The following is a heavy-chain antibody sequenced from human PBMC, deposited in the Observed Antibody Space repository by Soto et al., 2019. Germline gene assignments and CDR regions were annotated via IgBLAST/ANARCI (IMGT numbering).Heavy chain of an antibody. CDR3: ARGPLEWLSLTSGHHNWFDP. CDR1: GGSISSGGYS. J-gene: IGHJ5*02. V-gene: IGHV4-30-2*01. D-gene: IGHD3-3*01. CDR2: IYHSGST. Sequence: QLQLQESGSGLVKPSQTLSLTCAVSGGSISSGGYSWSWIRQPPGKGLEWIGYIYHSGSTYYNPSLKSRVTISVDRSKNQFSLKLSSVTAADTAVYYCARGPLEWLSLTSGHHNWFDPWGQGTLVTVSS.